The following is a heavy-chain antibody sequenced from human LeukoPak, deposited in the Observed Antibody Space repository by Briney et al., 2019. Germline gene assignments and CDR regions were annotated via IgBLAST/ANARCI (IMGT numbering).Heavy chain of an antibody. D-gene: IGHD1-26*01. CDR3: ARLWEYDAFDI. CDR1: GFTVSSNY. V-gene: IGHV3-53*01. Sequence: GGSLRLSCAASGFTVSSNYMSWVRQAPGKGLEWVSVIYSGGSTYYADSVKGRFTISRDNSKNTLYLQMNSLRAEDTAVYYCARLWEYDAFDIWGQGTMVTVSS. CDR2: IYSGGST. J-gene: IGHJ3*02.